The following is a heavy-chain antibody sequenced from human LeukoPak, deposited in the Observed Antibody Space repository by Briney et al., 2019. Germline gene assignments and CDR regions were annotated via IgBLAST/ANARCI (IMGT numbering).Heavy chain of an antibody. CDR1: GFTFSSYG. CDR2: IWYDGSNK. D-gene: IGHD4-17*01. V-gene: IGHV3-33*01. J-gene: IGHJ1*01. Sequence: GGYLRLSCAASGFTFSSYGMHWVRQAPGKGLEWVAVIWYDGSNKYYADSVKGRFTISRDNSKNTLYLQMNSLRAEDTAVYYCASSPGGNYGDFAFQHWGQGTLVTVSS. CDR3: ASSPGGNYGDFAFQH.